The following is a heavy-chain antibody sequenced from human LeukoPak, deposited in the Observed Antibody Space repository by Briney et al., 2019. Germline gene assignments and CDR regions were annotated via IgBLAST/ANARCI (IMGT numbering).Heavy chain of an antibody. D-gene: IGHD6-13*01. Sequence: SETLSLTCTVSGGSISSYYWSWIRQPPGKGLEWIGYIYYSGSTNYNPSLKSRVTISVDTSKNQFSLKLSSVTAADTAVYYCARASDSSSWPTPDYWGQGTLVTVSS. CDR2: IYYSGST. J-gene: IGHJ4*02. V-gene: IGHV4-59*01. CDR1: GGSISSYY. CDR3: ARASDSSSWPTPDY.